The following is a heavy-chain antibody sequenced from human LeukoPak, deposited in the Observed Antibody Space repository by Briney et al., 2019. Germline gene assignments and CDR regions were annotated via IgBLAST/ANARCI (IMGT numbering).Heavy chain of an antibody. CDR3: ARGGYCSGGSCYYFDY. D-gene: IGHD2-15*01. Sequence: SETLSLTCTVSGGSIGSYYWSWIRQPPGKGLEWIGYIYYSGSTNYNPSLKSRVTISVDTAKNQFSLKLSSVTAADTAVYYCARGGYCSGGSCYYFDYWGQGTLVTVSS. CDR2: IYYSGST. J-gene: IGHJ4*02. CDR1: GGSIGSYY. V-gene: IGHV4-59*01.